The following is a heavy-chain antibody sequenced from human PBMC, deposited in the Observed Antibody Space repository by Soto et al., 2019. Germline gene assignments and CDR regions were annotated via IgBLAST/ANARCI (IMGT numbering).Heavy chain of an antibody. Sequence: SVKVSCKASGGTFSSYTISWVRQAPGQGLEWMGRIIPILGIANYAQKFQGRVTITADKSTSAAYMELSSLRSEDTAVYYCALHYYDSSGYYSPNWGQGTLVTVSS. CDR3: ALHYYDSSGYYSPN. J-gene: IGHJ4*02. CDR2: IIPILGIA. CDR1: GGTFSSYT. V-gene: IGHV1-69*02. D-gene: IGHD3-22*01.